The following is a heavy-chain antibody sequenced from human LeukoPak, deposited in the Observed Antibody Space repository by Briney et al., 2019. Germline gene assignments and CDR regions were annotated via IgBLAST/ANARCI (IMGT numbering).Heavy chain of an antibody. V-gene: IGHV3-48*01. CDR2: ISSSSSTI. Sequence: QTGGSLRLSCAASGFTFSSYSMNWVRQAPGKGLEWVSYISSSSSTIYYAGSVKGRFTISRDNAKNSLYLQMNSLRAEDTAVYYCARVGADFWSGSPNYWGQGTLVTVSS. CDR3: ARVGADFWSGSPNY. CDR1: GFTFSSYS. J-gene: IGHJ4*02. D-gene: IGHD3-3*01.